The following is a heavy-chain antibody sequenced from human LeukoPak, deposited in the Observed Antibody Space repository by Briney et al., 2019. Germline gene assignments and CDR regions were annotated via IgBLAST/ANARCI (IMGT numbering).Heavy chain of an antibody. CDR2: INHSGST. Sequence: PSETLSLTCAVYGGSFSGYYWSWIRQPPGKGLEWIGEINHSGSTNYNPSFKSRVTISVDTSKNQFSLKLSSVTAADTAVYYCAGRRGSSWYYFRWFDPWGQGTLVTVSS. V-gene: IGHV4-34*01. CDR1: GGSFSGYY. J-gene: IGHJ5*02. CDR3: AGRRGSSWYYFRWFDP. D-gene: IGHD6-13*01.